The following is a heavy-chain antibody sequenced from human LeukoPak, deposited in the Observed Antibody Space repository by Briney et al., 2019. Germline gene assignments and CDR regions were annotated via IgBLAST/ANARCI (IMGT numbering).Heavy chain of an antibody. CDR1: GFTFSDYG. CDR2: IRYDGDNT. Sequence: GGSLRLSCVASGFTFSDYGMHWVRQAPGKGLEWLAFIRYDGDNTYYLDSVEGRFIISRDNSKNAVYLQMKSLKPDDTAVYYCAKDGEVRTGRYQDYWGQGTLVTVSS. CDR3: AKDGEVRTGRYQDY. V-gene: IGHV3-30*02. J-gene: IGHJ4*02. D-gene: IGHD1-26*01.